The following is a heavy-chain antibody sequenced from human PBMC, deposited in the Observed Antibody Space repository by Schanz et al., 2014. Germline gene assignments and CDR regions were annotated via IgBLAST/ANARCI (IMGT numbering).Heavy chain of an antibody. CDR3: ARDSGPYYDKSMDV. CDR1: GFTFSSYA. Sequence: EGQLLESGGGLIQPGGSLRLSCAASGFTFSSYAMSWVRQAPGKGLEWVSTISASGGSTYYADSVKGRFTISRDISKNTLHLQVTSLRAEDTAIYYCARDSGPYYDKSMDVWGQGTTVTVSS. D-gene: IGHD3-9*01. CDR2: ISASGGST. J-gene: IGHJ6*02. V-gene: IGHV3-23*01.